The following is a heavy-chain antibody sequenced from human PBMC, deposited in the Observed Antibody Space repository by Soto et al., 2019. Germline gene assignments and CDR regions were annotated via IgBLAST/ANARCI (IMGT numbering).Heavy chain of an antibody. CDR3: TKDRRGLTIFGGPKTFDI. V-gene: IGHV3-30*18. D-gene: IGHD3-3*01. CDR2: ISYDGSNK. Sequence: GGSLRLSCAASGFTFSSYGMHWVRQAPGKGLEWVAVISYDGSNKYYADSVKGRFTISRDNSKNTLYLQMNSLRAEDTAVYYCTKDRRGLTIFGGPKTFDIWGQGTMVTVSS. J-gene: IGHJ3*02. CDR1: GFTFSSYG.